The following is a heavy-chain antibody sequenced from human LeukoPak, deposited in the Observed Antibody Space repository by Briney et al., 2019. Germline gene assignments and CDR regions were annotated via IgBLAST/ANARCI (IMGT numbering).Heavy chain of an antibody. Sequence: PSDTLSLTCAAYGGSFSGYYWSWLRHPPGKGLEWLGEINHSGSTNYNPSLKSRVTISVDTSKNQFSLKLSFVTAADTAVYYCAREGPYVYVWGSYRYTPGGELFDCWGQGSLVTVSS. CDR3: AREGPYVYVWGSYRYTPGGELFDC. CDR2: INHSGST. J-gene: IGHJ4*02. V-gene: IGHV4-34*01. D-gene: IGHD3-16*02. CDR1: GGSFSGYY.